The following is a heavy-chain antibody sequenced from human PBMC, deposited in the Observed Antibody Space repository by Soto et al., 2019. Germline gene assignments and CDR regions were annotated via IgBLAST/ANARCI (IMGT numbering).Heavy chain of an antibody. J-gene: IGHJ4*02. CDR1: GYTFTSYG. V-gene: IGHV1-18*01. CDR3: ARVPFRGQYNWNYGANDY. CDR2: ISAYNGNT. D-gene: IGHD1-7*01. Sequence: ASVKVSCKASGYTFTSYGISWVRQAPGQGLEWMGWISAYNGNTNYAQKLQGRVTMTTDTSTSTAYMELRSLRSDDTAVYYCARVPFRGQYNWNYGANDYWGQGTLVTVSS.